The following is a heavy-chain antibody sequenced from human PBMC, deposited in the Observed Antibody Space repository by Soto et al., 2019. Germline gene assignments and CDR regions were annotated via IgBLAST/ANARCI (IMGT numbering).Heavy chain of an antibody. CDR1: GDSISSNNW. D-gene: IGHD6-19*01. CDR2: IYHSGST. V-gene: IGHV4-4*02. Sequence: QVQLQESGPGLLKPSGTLSLTCGVSGDSISSNNWWTWVRQPPGKELEWIGEIYHSGSTNYSPSLKSRVTISVDKSKNQFSLNLNSVTAADTAVYYCARAMPVAGSFDYWGQGTLVTVSS. J-gene: IGHJ4*02. CDR3: ARAMPVAGSFDY.